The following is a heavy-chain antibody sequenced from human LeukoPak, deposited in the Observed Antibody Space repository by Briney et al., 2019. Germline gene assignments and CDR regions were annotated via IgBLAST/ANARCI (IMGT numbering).Heavy chain of an antibody. D-gene: IGHD6-6*01. CDR1: GGSISSSSYY. CDR2: IYYSGST. Sequence: PSETLSLTCTVSGGSISSSSYYWGWIRQPPGKGLEWIGSIYYSGSTYYNPSLESRVTISVDTSKNQFSLKLSSVTAADTAVYYCASYSSSLGYYMDVWGKGTTVTVSS. J-gene: IGHJ6*03. V-gene: IGHV4-39*07. CDR3: ASYSSSLGYYMDV.